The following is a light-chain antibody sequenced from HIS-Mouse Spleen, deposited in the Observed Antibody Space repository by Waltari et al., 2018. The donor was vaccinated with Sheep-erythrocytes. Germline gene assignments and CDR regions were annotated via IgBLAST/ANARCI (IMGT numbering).Light chain of an antibody. CDR3: QQSYSTPQFT. CDR2: AAS. Sequence: EIQMTQSPSSLSASVGDRVTITCRASQSISSYLNWYQQKPGKAPKLLIYAASSLQSGVPSRFSGSGSETDVTLTISSLQPEDFATYYCQQSYSTPQFTFGPGTKVDIK. V-gene: IGKV1-39*01. CDR1: QSISSY. J-gene: IGKJ3*01.